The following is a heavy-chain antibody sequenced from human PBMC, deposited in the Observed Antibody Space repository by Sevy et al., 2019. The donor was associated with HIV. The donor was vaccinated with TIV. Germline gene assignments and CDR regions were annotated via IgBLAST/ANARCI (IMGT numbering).Heavy chain of an antibody. V-gene: IGHV4-39*01. CDR2: IYYSGST. J-gene: IGHJ5*02. Sequence: SETLSLTCTVSGGSISSSSYYWGWIRQPPGKGLEWIGSIYYSGSTYYNPSLKSRVTISVDTSKNQFSLKLSSVTAADTAVYYCARLPDCSGGSCYFIWFDPWGQGTLVTVSS. D-gene: IGHD2-15*01. CDR3: ARLPDCSGGSCYFIWFDP. CDR1: GGSISSSSYY.